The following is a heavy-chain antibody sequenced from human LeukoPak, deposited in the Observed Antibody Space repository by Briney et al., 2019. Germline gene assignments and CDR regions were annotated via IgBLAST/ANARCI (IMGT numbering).Heavy chain of an antibody. CDR3: ASLRWPRLGWFDP. D-gene: IGHD5-12*01. CDR2: INHSGST. Sequence: SETLSLTCAVYGGSFSGYYWSWIRQPPGKGQEWIGEINHSGSTNYNPSLKSRVTISVDTSKNQFSLRLSSVTAADTAVYYCASLRWPRLGWFDPWGQGTLVTVSS. CDR1: GGSFSGYY. J-gene: IGHJ5*02. V-gene: IGHV4-34*01.